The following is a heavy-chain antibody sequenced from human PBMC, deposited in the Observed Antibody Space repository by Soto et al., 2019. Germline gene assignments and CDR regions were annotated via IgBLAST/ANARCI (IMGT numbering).Heavy chain of an antibody. CDR3: ARDFTGHCSSTSCYYLKWLDP. J-gene: IGHJ5*02. CDR2: IIPVLGTA. V-gene: IGHV1-69*13. D-gene: IGHD2-2*01. CDR1: GGTFSTYA. Sequence: GASVKVSCKASGGTFSTYAINWVRQAPGQGLEWMGGIIPVLGTANYAQKFQGRVTITADESTSIAYMELSSLRSEDTAVYYCARDFTGHCSSTSCYYLKWLDPWGQGTLVTVSS.